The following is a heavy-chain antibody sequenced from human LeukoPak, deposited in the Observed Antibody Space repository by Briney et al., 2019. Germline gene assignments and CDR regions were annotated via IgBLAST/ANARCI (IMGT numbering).Heavy chain of an antibody. V-gene: IGHV1-69*06. CDR2: IIPIFGTA. CDR1: GGTFISYA. CDR3: ARAQITMVRGVITPYYFDY. Sequence: SVKVSCKASGGTFISYAISWVRQAPGQGLEWMGGIIPIFGTANYAQKFQGRVTITADKSTSTAYMELSSLRSEDTAVYYCARAQITMVRGVITPYYFDYWGQGTLVTVSS. D-gene: IGHD3-10*01. J-gene: IGHJ4*02.